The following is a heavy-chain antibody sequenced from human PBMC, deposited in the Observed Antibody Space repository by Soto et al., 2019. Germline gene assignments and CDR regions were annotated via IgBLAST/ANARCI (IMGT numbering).Heavy chain of an antibody. J-gene: IGHJ4*02. CDR3: ARETPGIAAAGTFDY. CDR1: GLSINSNYF. CDR2: IYFGGNT. Sequence: SETLSLTCAVSGLSINSNYFWGWIRQTPGRGLEWIGSIYFGGNTYYTPSLKSRVTISADLSKNQFSLELDSVTAADTAVYYCARETPGIAAAGTFDYWGQGTLVTVSS. D-gene: IGHD6-13*01. V-gene: IGHV4-39*07.